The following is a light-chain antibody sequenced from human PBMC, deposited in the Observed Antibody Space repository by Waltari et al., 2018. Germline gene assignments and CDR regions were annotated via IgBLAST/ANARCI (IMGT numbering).Light chain of an antibody. CDR2: DAS. CDR3: QQSYNTPLT. Sequence: DIQMTQSPSSLSASVGDRVTITCRTSESISTYFNWYQQKPGKAPNPLIFDASTLHPGVPSRFSGRGFRTECTLTISNRQPEDFATYFWQQSYNTPLTFGGGTKVDIK. CDR1: ESISTY. V-gene: IGKV1-39*01. J-gene: IGKJ4*01.